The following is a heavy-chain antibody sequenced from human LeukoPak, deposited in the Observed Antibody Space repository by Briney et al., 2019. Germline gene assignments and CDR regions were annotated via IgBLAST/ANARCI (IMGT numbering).Heavy chain of an antibody. J-gene: IGHJ3*02. CDR3: ASYSSGWNDAFDI. CDR1: GGSISSGGYS. D-gene: IGHD6-19*01. Sequence: PSETLSLTCAVSGGSISSGGYSWSWIRQPPGKGLEWIGRIYSNGRTNYNPSLKSRVTISVDTSKNQFSLKLSSVTAADTAVYYCASYSSGWNDAFDIWGQGTMVTVSS. CDR2: IYSNGRT. V-gene: IGHV4-61*08.